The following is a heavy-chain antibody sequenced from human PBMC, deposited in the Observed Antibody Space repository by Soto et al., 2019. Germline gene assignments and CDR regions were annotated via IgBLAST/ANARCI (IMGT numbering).Heavy chain of an antibody. D-gene: IGHD3-3*01. CDR3: ARSRKFNFWSSDY. V-gene: IGHV3-11*01. J-gene: IGHJ4*02. CDR1: GFTFSDHF. Sequence: ESGGGLVKPGGSLRLSCAASGFTFSDHFMSWVRQAPGKGLEWISYISSSTTTMYYADSVKGRFTISRDNAKNSLYLQMNSLSAEDTAVYYCARSRKFNFWSSDYWGQGTLVTVSS. CDR2: ISSSTTTM.